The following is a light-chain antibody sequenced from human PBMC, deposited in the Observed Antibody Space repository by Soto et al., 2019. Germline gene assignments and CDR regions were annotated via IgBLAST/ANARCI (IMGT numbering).Light chain of an antibody. CDR3: CSYAGSYTYV. Sequence: QSALTQPASVSGSPGQSITISCTGTSSDVGSYNLVSWYQQHPGKAPKLMIYEDSKRPSGVSNRFSGSKSDNTASLTISGLQAEDEADYYCCSYAGSYTYVFGTGTQLTVL. CDR1: SSDVGSYNL. CDR2: EDS. V-gene: IGLV2-23*01. J-gene: IGLJ1*01.